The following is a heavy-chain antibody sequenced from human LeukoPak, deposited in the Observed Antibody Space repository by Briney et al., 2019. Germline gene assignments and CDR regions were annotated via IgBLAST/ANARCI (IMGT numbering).Heavy chain of an antibody. D-gene: IGHD3-22*01. CDR3: ARGGLGYYDSTGYYWEADYFDY. V-gene: IGHV3-48*03. Sequence: GGSLRLSCAASGFTFSSYEMNWVRQAPGKGLEWVSYISSSGSTIYYADSVKGRFTISRDNAKNSLYLQMNSLRAEDTAVYYCARGGLGYYDSTGYYWEADYFDYWGQGTLVTVSS. J-gene: IGHJ4*02. CDR2: ISSSGSTI. CDR1: GFTFSSYE.